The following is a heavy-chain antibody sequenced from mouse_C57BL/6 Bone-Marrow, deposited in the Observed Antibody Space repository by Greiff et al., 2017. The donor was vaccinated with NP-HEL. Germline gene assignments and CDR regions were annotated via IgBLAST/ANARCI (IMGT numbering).Heavy chain of an antibody. CDR3: ARHYVYFDV. CDR1: GFTFSSYG. CDR2: ISSGGSYT. V-gene: IGHV5-6*01. J-gene: IGHJ1*03. Sequence: EVQLVESGGDLVKPGGSLKLSCAASGFTFSSYGMSWVRQTPDKRLEWVATISSGGSYTYYPDSVKGRFTIASDNAKNTLYLQMSSLKSEDTAMYYCARHYVYFDVWGTGTTVTVSS. D-gene: IGHD2-12*01.